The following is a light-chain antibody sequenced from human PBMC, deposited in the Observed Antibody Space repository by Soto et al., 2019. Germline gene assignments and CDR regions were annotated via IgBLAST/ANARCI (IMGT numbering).Light chain of an antibody. Sequence: DIQMTQSQSSLSASVGDRVTITCRASQSISSYLNWYQQKPGKAPKLLIYAASSLQSGVPSRVSGGGSGTDFTLPISSLQPEDVETYYCQQSYSTPWMFCQGTKVDSK. J-gene: IGKJ1*01. CDR2: AAS. CDR3: QQSYSTPWM. CDR1: QSISSY. V-gene: IGKV1-39*01.